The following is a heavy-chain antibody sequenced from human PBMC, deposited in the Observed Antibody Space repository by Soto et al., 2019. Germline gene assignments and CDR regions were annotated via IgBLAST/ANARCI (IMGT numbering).Heavy chain of an antibody. V-gene: IGHV4-59*01. CDR3: AGTRGSDVDIVATTESTFGY. CDR2: IYYSGST. CDR1: GGSISSYY. J-gene: IGHJ4*02. D-gene: IGHD5-12*01. Sequence: TSETLSLTCTVSGGSISSYYWSWIRQPPGKGLEWIGYIYYSGSTNYNPSLKSRVTISVDTSKNQFSLKLSSVTAADTAVYYCAGTRGSDVDIVATTESTFGYWGQGTLVTVSS.